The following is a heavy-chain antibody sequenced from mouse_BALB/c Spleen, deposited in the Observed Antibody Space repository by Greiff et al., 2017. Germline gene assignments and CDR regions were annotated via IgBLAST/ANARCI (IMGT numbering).Heavy chain of an antibody. CDR2: IYPGDGDT. D-gene: IGHD2-14*01. Sequence: QVQLQQSGAELARPGASVKLSCKASGYTFTSYWMQWVKQRPGQGLEWIGAIYPGDGDTRYTQKFKGKATLTADKSSSTAYMQLSSLASEDSAVYYCARSYYRYEGAWFAYWGQGTLVTVSA. CDR1: GYTFTSYW. J-gene: IGHJ3*01. CDR3: ARSYYRYEGAWFAY. V-gene: IGHV1-87*01.